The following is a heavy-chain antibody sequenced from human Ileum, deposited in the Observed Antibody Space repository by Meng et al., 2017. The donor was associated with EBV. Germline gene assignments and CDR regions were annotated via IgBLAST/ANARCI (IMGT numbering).Heavy chain of an antibody. Sequence: LQLRESGPGLVRPSETLSLTCSVSGDPMSSSNYYWGWIRQSPGKALECIGTIFYRGNTFYNPSLKTRLTISVDTSKNEFSLNLKSVTAADTAVYYCVSAYDYGDYEAFAYWGLGSLVTVSS. CDR1: GDPMSSSNYY. J-gene: IGHJ4*02. CDR3: VSAYDYGDYEAFAY. V-gene: IGHV4-39*07. CDR2: IFYRGNT. D-gene: IGHD4-17*01.